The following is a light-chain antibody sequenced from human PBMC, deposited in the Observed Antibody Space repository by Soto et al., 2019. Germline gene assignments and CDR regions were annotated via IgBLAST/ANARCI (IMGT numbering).Light chain of an antibody. CDR2: GAS. V-gene: IGKV3-15*01. Sequence: RVMSQSPATRSVTPGGRASRSCGASQSVSSNLAWYQQKPGQAPRLLIYGASTRATGIPARFSGSGSGTEFTLTIRSLQPDDCATYYCQQYKSYSSWTFGQVTKVDIK. CDR1: QSVSSN. CDR3: QQYKSYSSWT. J-gene: IGKJ1*01.